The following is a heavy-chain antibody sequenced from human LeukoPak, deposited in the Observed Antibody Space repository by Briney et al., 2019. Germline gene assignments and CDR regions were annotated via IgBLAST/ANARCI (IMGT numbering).Heavy chain of an antibody. CDR1: GFTFSSFP. D-gene: IGHD4/OR15-4a*01. CDR3: ARGAAQLWGSYFDY. Sequence: GGSLRLSCEASGFTFSSFPMFWVRQAPGRGLEYVSGISTNGGSTHYANSVKGRFTISRANSKNTLYLQMGSLTVEDMAVYYCARGAAQLWGSYFDYWGQATLVTVSS. J-gene: IGHJ4*02. CDR2: ISTNGGST. V-gene: IGHV3-64*01.